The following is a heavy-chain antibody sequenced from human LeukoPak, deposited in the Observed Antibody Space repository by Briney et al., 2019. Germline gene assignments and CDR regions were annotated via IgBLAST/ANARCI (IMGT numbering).Heavy chain of an antibody. J-gene: IGHJ4*02. CDR2: ISWDGGST. CDR1: GFTFDDYA. V-gene: IGHV3-43D*04. Sequence: GGSLRLSCAASGFTFDDYAMHWVRQAPGKGLEWVCLISWDGGSTYYADSVKGRFTISRDNIKNSLYLQMNRLRAEDTALYYCAKDTGVVGVRALSDWGQGTLVTVSS. D-gene: IGHD2-15*01. CDR3: AKDTGVVGVRALSD.